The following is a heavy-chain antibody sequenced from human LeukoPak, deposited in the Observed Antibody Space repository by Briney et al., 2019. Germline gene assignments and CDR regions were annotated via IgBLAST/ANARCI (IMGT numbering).Heavy chain of an antibody. J-gene: IGHJ1*01. CDR2: ISSSSSTI. CDR1: GFTFSSYS. D-gene: IGHD3-3*01. Sequence: GGSLRLSCAASGFTFSSYSMNWVRQAPGKGLEWVSYISSSSSTIYYADSVKGRFTISRDNAKNSLYLQMNSLRAEDTAVYYCAKDRYDFLAEYFQHWGQGTLVTVSS. CDR3: AKDRYDFLAEYFQH. V-gene: IGHV3-48*01.